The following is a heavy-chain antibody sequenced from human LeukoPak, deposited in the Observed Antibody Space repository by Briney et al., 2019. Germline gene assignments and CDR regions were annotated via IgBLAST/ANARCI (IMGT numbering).Heavy chain of an antibody. CDR1: GGSISSYY. CDR3: AREVSVAGNNWFDP. CDR2: IYYSGST. V-gene: IGHV4-59*01. D-gene: IGHD6-19*01. Sequence: PSETLSLTCTVSGGSISSYYWSWIRQPPGQGLEWIGYIYYSGSTNYNPSLKSRVTISVTSTNTFSLKLGSVTAADTAVYFCAREVSVAGNNWFDPWGQGALVTVSS. J-gene: IGHJ5*02.